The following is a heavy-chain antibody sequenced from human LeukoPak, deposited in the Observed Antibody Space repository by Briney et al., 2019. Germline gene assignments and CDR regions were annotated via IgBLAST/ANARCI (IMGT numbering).Heavy chain of an antibody. J-gene: IGHJ4*02. V-gene: IGHV1-2*02. CDR2: INPNSGGT. Sequence: GASLNVSRKASGYTFIGYYIHWVRHAPGQGLEWMGWINPNSGGTNYAQKFQDRVTMTRDTSISTAYMELSRLRSADTAVYYCARDASPFDYWGQGTLVTVSS. CDR3: ARDASPFDY. CDR1: GYTFIGYY.